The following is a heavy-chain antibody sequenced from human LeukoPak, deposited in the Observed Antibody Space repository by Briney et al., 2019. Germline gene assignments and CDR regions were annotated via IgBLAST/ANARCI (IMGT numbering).Heavy chain of an antibody. CDR2: IKQDGSEI. D-gene: IGHD6-19*01. V-gene: IGHV3-7*01. J-gene: IGHJ4*02. CDR1: GFTFSSYS. CDR3: AREGDSSGWTD. Sequence: PGGSLRLSCAASGFTFSSYSMNWVRQAPGKGLEWVANIKQDGSEIYYVDSVKGRFTISRDNAKNSLYLQMNSLRAEDTAVYYCAREGDSSGWTDWGQGTLVTVSS.